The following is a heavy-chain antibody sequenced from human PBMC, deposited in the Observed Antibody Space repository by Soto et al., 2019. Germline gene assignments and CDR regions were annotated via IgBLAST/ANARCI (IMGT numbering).Heavy chain of an antibody. J-gene: IGHJ6*03. CDR1: GYSFTSYW. Sequence: GESLKISCKGSGYSFTSYWIGWVRQMPGKGLEWMGIIYPGDSDTRYSPSFQGQVTISADKSISTAYLQWSSLKASDTAMYYCARHASAIATPNYYYYYYMDVWGKGTTVTVSS. CDR3: ARHASAIATPNYYYYYYMDV. D-gene: IGHD6-6*01. V-gene: IGHV5-51*01. CDR2: IYPGDSDT.